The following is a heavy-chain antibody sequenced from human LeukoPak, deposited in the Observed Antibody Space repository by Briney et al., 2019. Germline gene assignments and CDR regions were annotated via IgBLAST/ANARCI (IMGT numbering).Heavy chain of an antibody. V-gene: IGHV1-69*06. J-gene: IGHJ4*02. D-gene: IGHD1-26*01. CDR1: GYTFTSYA. CDR2: IIPIFGTA. Sequence: EASVKVSCKASGYTFTSYAISWVRQAPGQGLEWMGGIIPIFGTANYAQKFQGRVTITADKSTSTAYMELSSLRSEDTAVYYCARSIIVGATPPYYFDYWGQGTLVTVSS. CDR3: ARSIIVGATPPYYFDY.